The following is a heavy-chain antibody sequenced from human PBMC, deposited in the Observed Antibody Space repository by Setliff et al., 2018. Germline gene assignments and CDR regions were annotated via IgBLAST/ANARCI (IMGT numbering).Heavy chain of an antibody. Sequence: SVKVSCKASGYTFTDYYMHWVRQAPGQGLEWMGWINPIFGTANYAQKFQGRVTITTDESTSTAHMELSSLRSEDTAVYYCARVSYCGGDCYLGWADYWGQGTLVTVSS. CDR1: GYTFTDYY. CDR3: ARVSYCGGDCYLGWADY. V-gene: IGHV1-69*05. J-gene: IGHJ4*02. CDR2: INPIFGTA. D-gene: IGHD2-21*02.